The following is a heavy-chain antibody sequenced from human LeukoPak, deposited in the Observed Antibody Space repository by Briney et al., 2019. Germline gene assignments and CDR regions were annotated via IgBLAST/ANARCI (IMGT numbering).Heavy chain of an antibody. CDR1: GFTVSSNY. Sequence: GGSLRLSCAASGFTVSSNYMSWVRQAPGKGLEWVSVIYSGGSTYYADSVKGRFTISRDNSKNTLYLQMNSLSAEDTAVYYCAKAKTYSSDLDYWGQGTLVAVSS. D-gene: IGHD2-15*01. V-gene: IGHV3-66*01. CDR3: AKAKTYSSDLDY. CDR2: IYSGGST. J-gene: IGHJ4*02.